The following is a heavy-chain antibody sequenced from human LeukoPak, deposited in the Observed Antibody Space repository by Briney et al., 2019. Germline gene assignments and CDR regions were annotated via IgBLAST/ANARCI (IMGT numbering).Heavy chain of an antibody. CDR1: GGSINSHY. Sequence: SETLSLTCAVSGGSINSHYWSWIRQPPGKGLEWIGDIYYTGRNNYNPSLKSRVTISLDTPRNHLSLNLTSVLAADTAIYYCVRRDPGWNYFDYWGQGILVIVSS. CDR2: IYYTGRN. J-gene: IGHJ4*02. D-gene: IGHD6-19*01. V-gene: IGHV4-59*08. CDR3: VRRDPGWNYFDY.